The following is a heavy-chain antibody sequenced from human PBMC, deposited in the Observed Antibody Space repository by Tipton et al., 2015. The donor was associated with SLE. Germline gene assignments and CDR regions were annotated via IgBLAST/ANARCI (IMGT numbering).Heavy chain of an antibody. D-gene: IGHD3-3*01. V-gene: IGHV4-34*01. CDR3: ARRTYYDFWSGYDY. CDR1: GGSFSGYY. J-gene: IGHJ4*02. Sequence: TLSLTCAVYGGSFSGYYWSWIRQPPGKGLEWIGEINHSGSTNYNPSLKSRVTISVDTSKNQFSLKLSSVTAADTAVYYCARRTYYDFWSGYDYWGQGTLVTVSP. CDR2: INHSGST.